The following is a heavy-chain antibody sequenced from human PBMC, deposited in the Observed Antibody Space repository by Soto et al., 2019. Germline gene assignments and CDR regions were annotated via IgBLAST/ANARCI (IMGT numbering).Heavy chain of an antibody. CDR2: IYYTGNN. D-gene: IGHD3-22*01. J-gene: IGHJ4*02. CDR1: GDSISSPHYY. Sequence: SETLSLTCTVSGDSISSPHYYWTWVRQPPGKGLEWVGYIYYTGNNFYNPALQSRIATSVDPSTNQFSLNLASVTAADTAVYYCAREPKQNYDTSTWNGCFDAWGPGTLVTVSS. V-gene: IGHV4-30-4*01. CDR3: AREPKQNYDTSTWNGCFDA.